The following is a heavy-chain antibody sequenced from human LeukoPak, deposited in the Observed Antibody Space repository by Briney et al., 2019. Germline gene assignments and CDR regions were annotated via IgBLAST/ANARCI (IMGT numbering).Heavy chain of an antibody. CDR2: ISGSGGST. Sequence: TGGSLRLSCAASGFTFSNYGMTWVRQAPGKGLEWVSAISGSGGSTYYADSVKGRFTISRDNSKNTLYLQMNSLRAEDTAVYYCAKRDASGSYFFDYWGQGTLVTVSS. V-gene: IGHV3-23*01. J-gene: IGHJ4*02. CDR1: GFTFSNYG. CDR3: AKRDASGSYFFDY. D-gene: IGHD3-10*01.